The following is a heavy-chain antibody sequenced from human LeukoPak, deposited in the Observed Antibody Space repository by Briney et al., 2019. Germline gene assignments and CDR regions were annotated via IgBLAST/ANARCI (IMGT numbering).Heavy chain of an antibody. CDR2: INPNSGGT. J-gene: IGHJ4*02. CDR1: GYTFTGYY. CDR3: ARVGIAAAGQNDY. Sequence: ASVKVSCKASGYTFTGYYMHWVRQAPGQGLEWMGWINPNSGGTNYAQKFQGRATMTRDTSISTAYMELSRLRSDDTAVYYCARVGIAAAGQNDYWGQGTLVTVSS. V-gene: IGHV1-2*02. D-gene: IGHD6-13*01.